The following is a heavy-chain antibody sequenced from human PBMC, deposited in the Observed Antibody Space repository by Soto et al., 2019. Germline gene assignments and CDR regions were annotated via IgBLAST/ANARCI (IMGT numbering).Heavy chain of an antibody. CDR3: AKDRLYAGTSYYLDY. CDR1: GFTCVSHA. D-gene: IGHD1-26*01. J-gene: IGHJ4*02. V-gene: IGHV3-23*01. Sequence: GRSMRLSCRASGFTCVSHAISWVRQTQGKGLEWVSSISDDGGSTHYADSVKDRFAISRDNNKYTLYLQANSLRAEDTAVYYYAKDRLYAGTSYYLDYWGQGALVTVSS. CDR2: ISDDGGST.